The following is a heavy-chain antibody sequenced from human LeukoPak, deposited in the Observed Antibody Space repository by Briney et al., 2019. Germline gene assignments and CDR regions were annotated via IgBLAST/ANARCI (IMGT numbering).Heavy chain of an antibody. J-gene: IGHJ4*02. Sequence: PSETLSLTCTVSGGSISSYYWSWIRQPPGKGLEWIGYIYYSGSTNYNPSLKSRVTISVDTSKNQFSLKLSSVTAADTAVYYCARQWQQLSPFDYWGQGTLVTVSS. V-gene: IGHV4-59*08. D-gene: IGHD6-13*01. CDR1: GGSISSYY. CDR2: IYYSGST. CDR3: ARQWQQLSPFDY.